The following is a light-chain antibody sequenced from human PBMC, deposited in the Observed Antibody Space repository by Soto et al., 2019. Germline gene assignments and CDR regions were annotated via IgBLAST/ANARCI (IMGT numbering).Light chain of an antibody. V-gene: IGKV3-20*01. J-gene: IGKJ1*01. Sequence: EIVLPQSPGTLSFSPGERATLSCRASQSVSSSYLAWYQQKPGQAPRLLIYAAASRATGIPDRFSGSGSGTDFSLTISRLEPEDFAVYSCQQYGSSPPTFGHGTKVDIK. CDR1: QSVSSSY. CDR3: QQYGSSPPT. CDR2: AAA.